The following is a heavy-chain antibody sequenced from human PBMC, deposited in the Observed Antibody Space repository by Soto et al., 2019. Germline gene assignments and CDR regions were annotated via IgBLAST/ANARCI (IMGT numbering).Heavy chain of an antibody. CDR2: SNDRGRT. D-gene: IGHD3-10*01. CDR3: ARGPRYYGSGSYFDY. V-gene: IGHV4-34*01. J-gene: IGHJ4*02. Sequence: QVQLQQWGAGLLKPSETLSLTCAVYGGSFSGYYWSWIRQPPGKGLEWIGESNDRGRTNYNPSLKSRVTISVDPSKNQFSLKLSSVTAADTAVYYCARGPRYYGSGSYFDYWGQGTLVTVSS. CDR1: GGSFSGYY.